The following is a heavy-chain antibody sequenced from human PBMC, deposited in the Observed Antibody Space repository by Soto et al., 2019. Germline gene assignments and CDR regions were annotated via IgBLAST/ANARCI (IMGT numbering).Heavy chain of an antibody. CDR1: GYSISSGYY. V-gene: IGHV4-38-2*01. J-gene: IGHJ6*02. D-gene: IGHD6-19*01. Sequence: SETLSLTCAVSGYSISSGYYWGWIRQPPGKGLEWIGSIYHSGSTYYNPSLKSRVTISVDTSKNQFSLKLSSVTAADTAVYYCARVGSEQWLGYYYYYGMDVWGQGTTVTVPS. CDR3: ARVGSEQWLGYYYYYGMDV. CDR2: IYHSGST.